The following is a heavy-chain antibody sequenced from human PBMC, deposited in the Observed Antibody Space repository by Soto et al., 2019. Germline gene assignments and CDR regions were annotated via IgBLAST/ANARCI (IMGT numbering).Heavy chain of an antibody. CDR2: MNPNSGNT. CDR1: GYTFTSYD. CDR3: ARRTDTAMVAGVYYYYYGMDV. J-gene: IGHJ6*02. D-gene: IGHD5-18*01. Sequence: GASVKVSCKASGYTFTSYDINWVRQATGQGLEWMGWMNPNSGNTGYAQKFQGRVTMTRNTPISTAYMELSSLRSEDTAVYYCARRTDTAMVAGVYYYYYGMDVWGQVTTVTVSS. V-gene: IGHV1-8*01.